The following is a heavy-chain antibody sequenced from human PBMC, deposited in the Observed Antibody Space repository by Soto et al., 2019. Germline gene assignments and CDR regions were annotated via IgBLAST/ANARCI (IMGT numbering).Heavy chain of an antibody. Sequence: QVQLVESGGGVVQPGRSLRLSCAASGFTFSSYGMHWVRQAPGKGLEWVAVIWYDGSNKYYADSVKGRFTISRDNSKNALYLEMNSLRAEDTAVYYCVSGSGYDSGFDYWGQGTLVTVSS. D-gene: IGHD5-12*01. CDR1: GFTFSSYG. V-gene: IGHV3-33*01. CDR3: VSGSGYDSGFDY. CDR2: IWYDGSNK. J-gene: IGHJ4*02.